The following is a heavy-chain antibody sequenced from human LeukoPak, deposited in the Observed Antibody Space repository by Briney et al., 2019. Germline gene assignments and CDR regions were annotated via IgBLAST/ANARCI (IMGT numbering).Heavy chain of an antibody. Sequence: PGGSLRLSCAASGFTFGNYWMHWVRQAPGKGLVWVSRINTDGSSTSDADSVRGRVTISRDNGKNTLYLQMNSLRAEDTAIYYCARVRGYGSESFDYWGQGTLVTVSS. J-gene: IGHJ4*02. CDR3: ARVRGYGSESFDY. CDR1: GFTFGNYW. D-gene: IGHD3-10*01. V-gene: IGHV3-74*01. CDR2: INTDGSST.